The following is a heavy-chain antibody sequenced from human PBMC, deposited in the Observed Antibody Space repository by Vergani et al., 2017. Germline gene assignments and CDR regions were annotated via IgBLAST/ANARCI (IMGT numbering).Heavy chain of an antibody. CDR2: ISYDGSNK. V-gene: IGHV3-30-3*01. D-gene: IGHD4-17*01. CDR1: GFTFSSYA. Sequence: VQLLESGGDLVQPGGSLRLSCAASGFTFSSYAMHWVRQAPGKGLEWVAVISYDGSNKYYADSVKGRFTISRDNSKNTLYLQMNSLRAEDTAVYYCARGASGDYVSSFDYWGQGTRVIVSS. J-gene: IGHJ4*02. CDR3: ARGASGDYVSSFDY.